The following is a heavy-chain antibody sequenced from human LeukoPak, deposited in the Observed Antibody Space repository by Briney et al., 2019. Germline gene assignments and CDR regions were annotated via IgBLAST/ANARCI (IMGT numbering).Heavy chain of an antibody. CDR2: IDYTGST. CDR1: GSSISSYF. Sequence: PSETLSLTCTVSGSSISSYFWSWLRQPPGKGLERIGYIDYTGSTNYYPSLKSRVTISLDTSKNQFSLKLTSVTAADTAVYYCARVDGYSYGAYYFDYWGQGTLVTVSS. J-gene: IGHJ4*02. CDR3: ARVDGYSYGAYYFDY. V-gene: IGHV4-59*08. D-gene: IGHD5-18*01.